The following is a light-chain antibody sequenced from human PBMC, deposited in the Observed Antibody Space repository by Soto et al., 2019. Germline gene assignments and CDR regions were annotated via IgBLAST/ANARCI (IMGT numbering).Light chain of an antibody. CDR1: QSVSNNY. CDR3: QQYGSSGT. Sequence: EIVLTQSPGTLSLSPGERATLSCRASQSVSNNYLAWYQQKPGQAPRLLIDGASNRATGIPDRFSGSGSGTDFTLTISRPEPEDFAVYYCQQYGSSGTFGQGTKVDIK. V-gene: IGKV3-20*01. J-gene: IGKJ1*01. CDR2: GAS.